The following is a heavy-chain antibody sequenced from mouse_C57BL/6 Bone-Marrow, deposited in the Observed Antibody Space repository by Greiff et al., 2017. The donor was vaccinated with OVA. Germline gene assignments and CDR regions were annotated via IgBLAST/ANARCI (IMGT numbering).Heavy chain of an antibody. CDR1: GYTFTSYW. J-gene: IGHJ2*01. CDR2: IDPSDSET. CDR3: AAYYYGSSYDFDY. Sequence: VQLQQPGAELVRPGSSVKLSCKASGYTFTSYWMHWVKQRPIQGLEWIGNIDPSDSETHYNQKFKDKATLTVDKSSSTAYMQLSSLTSEDSAVYYCAAYYYGSSYDFDYWGQGTTLTVSS. D-gene: IGHD1-1*01. V-gene: IGHV1-52*01.